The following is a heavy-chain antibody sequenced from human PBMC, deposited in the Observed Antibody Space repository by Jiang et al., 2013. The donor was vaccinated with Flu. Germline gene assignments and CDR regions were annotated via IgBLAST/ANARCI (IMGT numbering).Heavy chain of an antibody. D-gene: IGHD3-16*01. CDR2: INHSGST. CDR3: ARARWGRYRQGDDAFDI. V-gene: IGHV4-34*01. CDR1: GGSFSGYY. J-gene: IGHJ3*02. Sequence: LLKPSETLSLTCAVYGGSFSGYYWSWIRQPPGKGLEWIGEINHSGSTNYNPSLKSRVTISVDTSKNQFSLKLSSVTAADTAVYYCARARWGRYRQGDDAFDIWGQGTMVTVSS.